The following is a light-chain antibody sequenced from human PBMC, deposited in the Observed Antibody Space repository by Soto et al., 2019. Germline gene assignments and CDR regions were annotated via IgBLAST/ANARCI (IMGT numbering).Light chain of an antibody. Sequence: QSVLTQPPSASGTPGQRVTISCSGSSSSIGSNPVNWYQQLPGTAPKLLIYSNNQRPSGVPDRFSGSKSGTSASLAFTGLQSEDEADYYCATWDDSLNVWVFGGGTKVTVL. CDR3: ATWDDSLNVWV. CDR1: SSSIGSNP. J-gene: IGLJ3*02. CDR2: SNN. V-gene: IGLV1-44*01.